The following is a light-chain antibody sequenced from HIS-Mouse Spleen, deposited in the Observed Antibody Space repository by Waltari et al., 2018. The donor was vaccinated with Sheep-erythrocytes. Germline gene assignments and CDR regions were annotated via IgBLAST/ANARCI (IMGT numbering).Light chain of an antibody. V-gene: IGLV1-51*01. CDR1: SSNIGNNY. Sequence: QSVLTQPPSVSAAPGQKVTISCSGSSSNIGNNYVSWYQQLPGTAPKLLIFPNNRRPSGIPDRFSGSKSGTSATLGITGLQTGDEADYYCGTWDSSLSAGRVFGGGTKLTVL. CDR2: PNN. CDR3: GTWDSSLSAGRV. J-gene: IGLJ3*02.